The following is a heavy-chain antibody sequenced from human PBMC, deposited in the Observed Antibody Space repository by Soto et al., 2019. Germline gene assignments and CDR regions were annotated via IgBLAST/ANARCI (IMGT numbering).Heavy chain of an antibody. CDR1: GFTFSSYA. CDR2: ISYDGSNK. Sequence: HPGGSLRLSCAASGFTFSSYAMHWVRQAPGKGLEWVAVISYDGSNKYYADSVKGRFTISRDNSKNTLYLQMNSLRAEDTAVYYCARNQLTDYDILTGYYNGPYYYGMDVWGQGTTVTVSS. V-gene: IGHV3-30-3*01. D-gene: IGHD3-9*01. J-gene: IGHJ6*02. CDR3: ARNQLTDYDILTGYYNGPYYYGMDV.